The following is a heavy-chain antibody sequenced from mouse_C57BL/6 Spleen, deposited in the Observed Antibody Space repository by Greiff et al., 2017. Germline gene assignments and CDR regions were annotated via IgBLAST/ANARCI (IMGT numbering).Heavy chain of an antibody. Sequence: QVQLQQSGAELVKPGASVKISCKASGYAFSSYWMNWVKQRPGKGLEWIGQIYPGDGDTNYNGKFKGKATLTADKSSSTAYMQLSSLTSEDSAVYFCARSPYYGSRGYYFDYWGQGTTLTVSS. CDR3: ARSPYYGSRGYYFDY. V-gene: IGHV1-80*01. J-gene: IGHJ2*01. D-gene: IGHD1-1*01. CDR1: GYAFSSYW. CDR2: IYPGDGDT.